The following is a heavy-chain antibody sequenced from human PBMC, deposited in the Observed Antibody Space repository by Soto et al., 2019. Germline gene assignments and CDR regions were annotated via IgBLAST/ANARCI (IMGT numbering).Heavy chain of an antibody. Sequence: GSLRLSCAASGFTFGSYAMTWVRQAPGKGLEWVSIISGDGATTYSAASVKGRFTISRDNSKDTLYLQMNSLRAEDTAIYYCAKDLNSVSVAVGFFDYWGQGTPVTVSS. CDR1: GFTFGSYA. J-gene: IGHJ4*02. V-gene: IGHV3-23*01. D-gene: IGHD2-15*01. CDR3: AKDLNSVSVAVGFFDY. CDR2: ISGDGATT.